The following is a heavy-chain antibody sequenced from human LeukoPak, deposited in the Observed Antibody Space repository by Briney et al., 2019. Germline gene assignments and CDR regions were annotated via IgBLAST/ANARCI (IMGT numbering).Heavy chain of an antibody. CDR1: GFTFSSYA. Sequence: GGSLRLSCAAPGFTFSSYAMSWVRQAPGKGLEWVSAISGSGGSTYYADSVKGRFTISRDNSKNTLYLQMNSLRAEDTAVYYCAKDAYYDSSGYYSSWGQGTLVTVSS. J-gene: IGHJ4*02. CDR2: ISGSGGST. V-gene: IGHV3-23*01. D-gene: IGHD3-22*01. CDR3: AKDAYYDSSGYYSS.